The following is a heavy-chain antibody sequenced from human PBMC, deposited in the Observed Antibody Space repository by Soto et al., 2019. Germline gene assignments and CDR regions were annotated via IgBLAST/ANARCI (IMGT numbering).Heavy chain of an antibody. D-gene: IGHD6-13*01. J-gene: IGHJ6*02. CDR1: VDSITTCY. Sequence: SETLSLTCTVSVDSITTCYWSWIRQPAGKGLEWIGRIDASGNTNYNPSLNSRATMSIDTSKKQFSLKLTSVTAADTAIYYCARYSNNWFQTEGMDVWGRGTTVTASS. CDR3: ARYSNNWFQTEGMDV. CDR2: IDASGNT. V-gene: IGHV4-4*07.